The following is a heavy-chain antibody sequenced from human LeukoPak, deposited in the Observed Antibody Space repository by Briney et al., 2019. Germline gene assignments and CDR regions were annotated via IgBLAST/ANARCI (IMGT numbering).Heavy chain of an antibody. CDR2: ISAYNGNT. CDR3: ARVAIAAAGHAYYYYGMDV. D-gene: IGHD6-13*01. J-gene: IGHJ6*02. V-gene: IGHV1-18*01. CDR1: GYTFTSYG. Sequence: ASVKASCKASGYTFTSYGISWVRRAPGQGVGWLGWISAYNGNTNYAQKLQGRVTMTTDTSTSTAYMELRSLRSDDTAVYYCARVAIAAAGHAYYYYGMDVWGQGTTVSVSS.